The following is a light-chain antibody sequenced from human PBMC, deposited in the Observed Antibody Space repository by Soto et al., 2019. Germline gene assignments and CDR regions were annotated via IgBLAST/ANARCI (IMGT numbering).Light chain of an antibody. CDR3: CSYAGSYTLI. CDR1: SSDVGGYNF. CDR2: DVS. Sequence: QSVLTQPRSVSGSPGQSVTISCTGTSSDVGGYNFVSWYQHHPGKAPKLMIYDVSKRPSGVPDRFSGSKSGNTASLTISGLQADDEADYYCCSYAGSYTLIFGGGTKVTVL. J-gene: IGLJ2*01. V-gene: IGLV2-11*01.